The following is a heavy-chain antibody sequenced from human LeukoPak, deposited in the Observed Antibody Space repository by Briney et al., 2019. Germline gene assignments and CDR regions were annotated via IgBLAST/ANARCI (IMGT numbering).Heavy chain of an antibody. J-gene: IGHJ4*02. CDR2: ISGSGSDI. Sequence: GGSLRLSCAASGFTFSDTYMSWIRQPPGKGLEWVAYISGSGSDIKYADSVTGRFTFSSDNAKNTLYVQMNSLRVEDSAVYYCVRGAPSAADWGQGTLVTVSS. CDR3: VRGAPSAAD. V-gene: IGHV3-11*04. CDR1: GFTFSDTY.